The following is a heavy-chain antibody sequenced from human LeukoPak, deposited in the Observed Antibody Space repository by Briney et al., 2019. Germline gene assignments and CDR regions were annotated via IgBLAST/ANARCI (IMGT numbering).Heavy chain of an antibody. CDR1: GFIFSNYA. CDR3: AKWGDYDILTGYYDSDY. Sequence: PGASLRLSCAASGFIFSNYAMSWVRQAPGKGREWVSAIGGRDSGTYYADSVRGRFTVSRDDPKNTLYLQMNTLRAEDTAVYYCAKWGDYDILTGYYDSDYWGQGTLVTVSS. D-gene: IGHD3-9*01. V-gene: IGHV3-23*01. J-gene: IGHJ4*02. CDR2: IGGRDSGT.